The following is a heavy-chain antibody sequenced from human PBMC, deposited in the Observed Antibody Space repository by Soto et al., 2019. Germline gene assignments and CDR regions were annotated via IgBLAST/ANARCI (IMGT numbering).Heavy chain of an antibody. J-gene: IGHJ5*02. CDR3: ARGMTYYYDSSGYSDNWFDP. CDR2: IYYSGST. Sequence: SETLSLTCTVSGGSISSYYWSWIRQPPRKGLEWIGYIYYSGSTNYNPSLKSRVTISVDTSKNQFSLKLSSVTAADTAVYYCARGMTYYYDSSGYSDNWFDPWGQGTLVTVSS. V-gene: IGHV4-59*01. CDR1: GGSISSYY. D-gene: IGHD3-22*01.